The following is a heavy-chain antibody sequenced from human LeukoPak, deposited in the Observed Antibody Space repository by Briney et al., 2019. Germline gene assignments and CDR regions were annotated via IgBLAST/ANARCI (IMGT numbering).Heavy chain of an antibody. CDR1: GFTFNNYA. D-gene: IGHD5-24*01. CDR2: ISDSGGST. J-gene: IGHJ5*02. Sequence: HPGGSLRVSCAASGFTFNNYALSWVRQAPGKGLEWVSAISDSGGSTYYADSVKGRFTISRDNSQNTLYLQMNSLRAEDTAVYYCAKGDGYNYDNWFDPWGQGTLVTVSS. CDR3: AKGDGYNYDNWFDP. V-gene: IGHV3-23*01.